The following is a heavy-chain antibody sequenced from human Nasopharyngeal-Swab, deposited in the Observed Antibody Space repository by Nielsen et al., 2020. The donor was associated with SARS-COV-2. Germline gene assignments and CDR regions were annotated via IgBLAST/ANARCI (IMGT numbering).Heavy chain of an antibody. CDR1: GYTFTTFY. V-gene: IGHV1-46*01. CDR2: INPNVGTT. J-gene: IGHJ4*02. Sequence: ASVKVSCKASGYTFTTFYMHWVRQVPGQGLEWMVMINPNVGTTHHAQRFQGRLTMTRDTSTSTIYMELSSLRSEDTAMYYCARETSTNDFEYWDQGTLVSVSS. D-gene: IGHD5-24*01. CDR3: ARETSTNDFEY.